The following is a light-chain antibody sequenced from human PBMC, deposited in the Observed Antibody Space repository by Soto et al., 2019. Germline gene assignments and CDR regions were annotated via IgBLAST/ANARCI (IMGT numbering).Light chain of an antibody. J-gene: IGKJ1*01. V-gene: IGKV1-5*01. Sequence: DIQMTQSPSTLSASVGDRVTITCRASQSISSWLAWYQQKPGKAPKLLIYDASSLESGVPSRFSGSGSGTEFTLTISSRQPDEFATYYCQQYNSYSWTFGQGTKVEIK. CDR2: DAS. CDR3: QQYNSYSWT. CDR1: QSISSW.